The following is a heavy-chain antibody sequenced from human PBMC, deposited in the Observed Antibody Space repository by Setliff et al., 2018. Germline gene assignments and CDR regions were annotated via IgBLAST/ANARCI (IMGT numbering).Heavy chain of an antibody. Sequence: VASVKVSCKASGYTFASSGITWVRQAPGQGLEWMGWISPHTGNTYYTPKLHGRVTLTTDTSASTAYMELRSLGSDDTAVYYCSRLVRFCTRTACQRLSGGEFWGQGTLVTSPQ. V-gene: IGHV1-18*01. CDR2: ISPHTGNT. CDR3: SRLVRFCTRTACQRLSGGEF. CDR1: GYTFASSG. J-gene: IGHJ4*02. D-gene: IGHD2-8*01.